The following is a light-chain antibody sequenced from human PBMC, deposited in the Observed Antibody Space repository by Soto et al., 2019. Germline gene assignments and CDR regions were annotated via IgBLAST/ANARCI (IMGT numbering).Light chain of an antibody. V-gene: IGKV3-20*01. J-gene: IGKJ5*01. CDR2: GAS. CDR3: QQYGSSRIT. CDR1: QSVSSSY. Sequence: EIVLTQSPGTLSLSPGERATLSCRASQSVSSSYLAGYQQKPGQAPMLLIYGASSRATGIPDRFRGSGSGTDFTLTISRLEPEDFAVYYCQQYGSSRITFGQGTRLEIK.